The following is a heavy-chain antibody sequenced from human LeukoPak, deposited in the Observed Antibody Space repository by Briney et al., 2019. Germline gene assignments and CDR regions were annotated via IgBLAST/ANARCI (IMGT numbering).Heavy chain of an antibody. V-gene: IGHV3-11*01. Sequence: GGSLRLSCAASGFTFSDYYMGWIRQAPGKGLEWVSYIDMSATTIYCADSVKGRFTISRDNAKNSLFLQMNSLRAEDTAVYYCAKDILAAGLFFDYWGQGALVTVSS. D-gene: IGHD6-13*01. CDR3: AKDILAAGLFFDY. CDR2: IDMSATTI. CDR1: GFTFSDYY. J-gene: IGHJ4*02.